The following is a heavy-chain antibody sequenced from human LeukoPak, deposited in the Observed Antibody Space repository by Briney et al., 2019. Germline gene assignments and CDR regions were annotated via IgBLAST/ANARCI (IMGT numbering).Heavy chain of an antibody. CDR1: GFTFSSYW. V-gene: IGHV3-7*01. CDR3: ARVAKLLWFGDWGIGDAFDI. Sequence: GGSLRLSCAASGFTFSSYWMSWLRQAPGKGLEWVANIKQDGSEKYYVDSVKGRFTISRDNAKNSLYLQRNSLRAEDTAVYYRARVAKLLWFGDWGIGDAFDIWGQGTMVTVSS. J-gene: IGHJ3*02. CDR2: IKQDGSEK. D-gene: IGHD3-10*01.